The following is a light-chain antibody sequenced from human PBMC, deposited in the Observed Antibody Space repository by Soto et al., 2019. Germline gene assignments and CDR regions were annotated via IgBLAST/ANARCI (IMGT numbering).Light chain of an antibody. J-gene: IGLJ1*01. CDR1: SADVASSNF. CDR3: TSYRGGPLYV. CDR2: DVS. V-gene: IGLV2-14*03. Sequence: QSLLTQPASVSGSPGQSITISCTGISADVASSNFVSWYQHRPGEAPRLVLYDVSHRPSGVSNRFSGSKAGDTASLTISGHQVEDEADYYCTSYRGGPLYVFGRGTKVTVL.